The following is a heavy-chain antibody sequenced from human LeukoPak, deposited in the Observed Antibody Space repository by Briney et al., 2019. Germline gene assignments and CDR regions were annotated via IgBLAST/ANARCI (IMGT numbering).Heavy chain of an antibody. V-gene: IGHV3-74*01. CDR1: GFTFSTYW. Sequence: PGGSLRLSCAASGFTFSTYWMHWVRQTPGKGLLWVSRINSDGSETTYADSVKGRFTISRDNAKNTLYLQMNSLRAEDTAVYYCTRTYCSSTSCYTELFDPWGLGTLVTVSS. CDR3: TRTYCSSTSCYTELFDP. J-gene: IGHJ5*02. D-gene: IGHD2-2*02. CDR2: INSDGSET.